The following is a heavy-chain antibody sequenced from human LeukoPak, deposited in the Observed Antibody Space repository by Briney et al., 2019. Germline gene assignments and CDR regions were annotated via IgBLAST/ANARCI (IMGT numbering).Heavy chain of an antibody. CDR1: GGTFSSYA. J-gene: IGHJ6*02. Sequence: GASVKVSCKASGGTFSSYAISWVRQAPGQGLEWMGGIIPIFGTANYARKFQGRVTITADESTSTAYMELSSLRSEDTAVYYCAAVGWEYSSSPLPMDVWGQGTTVTVSS. D-gene: IGHD6-6*01. CDR2: IIPIFGTA. CDR3: AAVGWEYSSSPLPMDV. V-gene: IGHV1-69*13.